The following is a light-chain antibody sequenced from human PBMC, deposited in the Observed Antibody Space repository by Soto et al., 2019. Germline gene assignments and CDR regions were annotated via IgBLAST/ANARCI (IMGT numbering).Light chain of an antibody. CDR2: GAS. CDR1: QSVSSD. Sequence: EIVVTQSPATLSVSPGERATLSCRASQSVSSDLAWYHQKPGQAPRVLIYGASTRATGIPARFSGSGSGTEFTLTISSLQSEDFAVYCCQQYGSSSTFGQGTRLEIK. CDR3: QQYGSSST. V-gene: IGKV3-15*01. J-gene: IGKJ5*01.